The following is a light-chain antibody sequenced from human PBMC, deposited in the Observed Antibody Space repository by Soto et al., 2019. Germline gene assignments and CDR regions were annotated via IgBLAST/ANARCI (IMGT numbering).Light chain of an antibody. CDR1: QSLLHSNGYNY. CDR2: LGS. Sequence: DIVMTQSPLSLPVTPGEPASISCRSSQSLLHSNGYNYLDWYLQKPGQSPQLLIYLGSNRASGVPDRFSGSGSGTDCTLKISRVEAEEVGVYYCMQALQTPRTCGQGTKVEIK. CDR3: MQALQTPRT. V-gene: IGKV2-28*01. J-gene: IGKJ1*01.